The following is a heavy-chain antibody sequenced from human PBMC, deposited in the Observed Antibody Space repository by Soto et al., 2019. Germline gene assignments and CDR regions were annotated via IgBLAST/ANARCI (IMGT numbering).Heavy chain of an antibody. CDR3: AGSGDYVAFDY. CDR2: IYYSGYT. V-gene: IGHV4-30-4*01. D-gene: IGHD4-17*01. CDR1: GGSISSGDYK. J-gene: IGHJ4*02. Sequence: QVQLQESGPGLVKPSQTLSLTCTVSGGSISSGDYKWSWIRQPPGKGLEWIGYIYYSGYTYNNPSLKSRVTISVDTSKNQFSLKLSSVTAAYTAVYYCAGSGDYVAFDYWGQGTLVTVSS.